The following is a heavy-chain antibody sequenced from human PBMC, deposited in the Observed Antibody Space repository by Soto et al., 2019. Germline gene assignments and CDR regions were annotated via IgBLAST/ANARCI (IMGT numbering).Heavy chain of an antibody. Sequence: SETLSLTCIVSGGSIKKTNYHWVWIRQPPGKGLEWIGTLYYRGATDYNPSLKTRVTISVDTSKNLLSLNLSSVTAADTAVYYCFGVMAATLDYWGQGTLVTVSS. CDR2: LYYRGAT. D-gene: IGHD2-21*02. CDR3: FGVMAATLDY. J-gene: IGHJ4*01. CDR1: GGSIKKTNYH. V-gene: IGHV4-39*01.